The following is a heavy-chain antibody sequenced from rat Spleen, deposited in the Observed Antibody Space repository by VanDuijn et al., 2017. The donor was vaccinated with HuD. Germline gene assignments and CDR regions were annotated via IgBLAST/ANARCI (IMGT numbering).Heavy chain of an antibody. CDR2: ISYDGGET. J-gene: IGHJ3*01. CDR1: GFTFGDYY. CDR3: ASGLYKWFTY. Sequence: EVQLVESGGGFVQPGRSLKLSCVVSGFTFGDYYMAWVRQAPTKGLEWVTTISYDGGETYSRDSVKGRFTISRDHAKRTLYLQMDSLRSEDTATSYCASGLYKWFTYWGQGTLVTVSS. V-gene: IGHV5-7*01.